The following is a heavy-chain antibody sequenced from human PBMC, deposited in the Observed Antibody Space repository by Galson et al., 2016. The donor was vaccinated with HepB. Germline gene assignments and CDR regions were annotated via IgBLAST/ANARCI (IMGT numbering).Heavy chain of an antibody. CDR1: GASISGYY. CDR2: IYYSGRT. CDR3: ARDDSGGWYGFHYGMDV. Sequence: TCTVSGASISGYYLSWTRQPPGKGLEWIGYIYYSGRTNYNPSLKSRVTISVDTSKNQFSLKLSSVTAADTAVYYCARDDSGGWYGFHYGMDVWGQGTTVTVSS. D-gene: IGHD6-19*01. J-gene: IGHJ6*02. V-gene: IGHV4-59*01.